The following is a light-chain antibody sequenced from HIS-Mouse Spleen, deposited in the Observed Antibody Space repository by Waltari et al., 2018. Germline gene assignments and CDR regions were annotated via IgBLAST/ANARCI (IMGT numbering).Light chain of an antibody. CDR2: EDS. CDR3: YSTDSSGNHRV. V-gene: IGLV3-10*01. Sequence: SYELTQPPSVSVSPGQTARITCSGDALPKKYAYWYQQKSGQAPVLVIYEDSKRPSGIHESFSGSSSGTMATLTISGAQVDDEADYYCYSTDSSGNHRVFGGGTKLTVL. J-gene: IGLJ2*01. CDR1: ALPKKY.